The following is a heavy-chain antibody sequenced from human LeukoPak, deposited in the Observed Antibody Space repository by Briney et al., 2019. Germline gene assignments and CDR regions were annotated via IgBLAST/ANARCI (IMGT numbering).Heavy chain of an antibody. CDR3: AKTYYYGSGSYYYFDY. J-gene: IGHJ4*02. D-gene: IGHD3-10*01. V-gene: IGHV5-51*01. CDR1: GYSFTSYW. Sequence: GESLKISCKGSGYSFTSYWIGWVRQMPGKGLEGMGIINPGDSDTRHSPSFQGQVTISADKSISTAYLQWSSLKASDTAMYYCAKTYYYGSGSYYYFDYWGQGTLVTVSS. CDR2: INPGDSDT.